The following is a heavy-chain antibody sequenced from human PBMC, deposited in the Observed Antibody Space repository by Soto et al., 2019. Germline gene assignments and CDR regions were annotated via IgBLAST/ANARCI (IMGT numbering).Heavy chain of an antibody. J-gene: IGHJ2*01. CDR1: SGSISSNNW. V-gene: IGHV4-4*02. CDR2: IYHSGTT. D-gene: IGHD2-2*01. Sequence: QVHLQESGPGLVKASGTLSLTCAVSSGSISSNNWWSWVRQPPGKGLEWIGEIYHSGTTNYNPSLASRVTIPVDSSKNQFSLTLNSVTAADRAVYYCATGGSYCSTAGCVDWYLDLWGRGPLVSVSS. CDR3: ATGGSYCSTAGCVDWYLDL.